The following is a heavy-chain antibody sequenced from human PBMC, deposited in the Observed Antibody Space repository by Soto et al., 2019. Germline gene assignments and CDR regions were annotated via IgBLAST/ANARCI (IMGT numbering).Heavy chain of an antibody. V-gene: IGHV1-2*02. CDR3: ARGGGVGVAGSAAFDM. CDR2: INPATGAA. CDR1: GYPVTAYY. J-gene: IGHJ3*02. D-gene: IGHD3-3*01. Sequence: QLHLVQSGAVVKKPGASVTVSCSASGYPVTAYYMHWVRQAPGRGLEWMGGINPATGAAKYTQTFQGRVLMTRDTSTSTVFMELSGLTSGDTAGFYCARGGGVGVAGSAAFDMWGQGTLVTVSS.